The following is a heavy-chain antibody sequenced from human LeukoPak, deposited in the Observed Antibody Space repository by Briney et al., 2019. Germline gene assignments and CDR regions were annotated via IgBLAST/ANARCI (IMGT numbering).Heavy chain of an antibody. CDR1: GGSISSYY. D-gene: IGHD4-17*01. J-gene: IGHJ5*02. V-gene: IGHV4-59*01. CDR2: IYYSGST. Sequence: TSETLSLTCTASGGSISSYYWSWIRQPPGKGLEWIGYIYYSGSTNYNPSLKSRVTISVDTSKNQFSLKLSSVTAADTAVYYCARTSYGDYGATNWFDPWGQGTLVTVSS. CDR3: ARTSYGDYGATNWFDP.